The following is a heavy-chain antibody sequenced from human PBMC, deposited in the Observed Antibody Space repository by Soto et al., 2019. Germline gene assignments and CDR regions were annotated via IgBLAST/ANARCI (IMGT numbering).Heavy chain of an antibody. V-gene: IGHV1-69*13. CDR2: IIPIFGTA. D-gene: IGHD4-4*01. CDR1: GGTFSSYA. J-gene: IGHJ4*02. CDR3: ARDPRDYSRPFDY. Sequence: GASVKVSCKASGGTFSSYAISWVRQAPGQGLEWMGGIIPIFGTANYAQKFQGRVTITADESTSTAYMELSSLRSEDTAVYYCARDPRDYSRPFDYWGQGTLVTVSS.